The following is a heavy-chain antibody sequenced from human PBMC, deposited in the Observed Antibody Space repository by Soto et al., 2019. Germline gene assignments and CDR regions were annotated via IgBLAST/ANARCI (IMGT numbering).Heavy chain of an antibody. D-gene: IGHD6-6*01. CDR2: VSAYNGER. CDR1: GYTFTNYG. V-gene: IGHV1-18*01. Sequence: QVQLVQSGAEVKKPGASVKVSCKASGYTFTNYGINWVRQAPGQGLEWLGWVSAYNGERRYAQRVQATVIMTTDTYTTTAYMELRSLRSDDTAVYYCSRGTSIPASGDYGGQGTLVTVSS. CDR3: SRGTSIPASGDY. J-gene: IGHJ4*01.